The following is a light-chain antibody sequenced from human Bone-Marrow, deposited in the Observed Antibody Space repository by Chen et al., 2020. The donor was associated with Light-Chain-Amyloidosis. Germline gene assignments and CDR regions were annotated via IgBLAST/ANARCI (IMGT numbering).Light chain of an antibody. J-gene: IGLJ3*02. Sequence: NFMLTQPHSVSESPGKTVIISCTRSSGSIATNYVQWYQQRPGSSPTTVIYEDDQRPSGVPVRFSGSIDRSSNSASLTISRLKTEDEADYYCQSYQGSSQGVFGGGTKLTVL. CDR3: QSYQGSSQGV. CDR2: EDD. CDR1: SGSIATNY. V-gene: IGLV6-57*01.